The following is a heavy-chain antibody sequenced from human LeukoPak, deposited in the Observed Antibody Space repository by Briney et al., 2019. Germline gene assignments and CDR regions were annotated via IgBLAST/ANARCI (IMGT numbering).Heavy chain of an antibody. CDR1: GFTFSNAW. Sequence: GGSLRLSCAASGFTFSNAWMSWVRQAPGKGLEWVGRIKSKTDGGTTDYAAPVKGRFTISRDDSKNTLYLQMNSLKTEDTAVYYCTTDIVQGVSYAFDIWGQGTMVTVSS. CDR3: TTDIVQGVSYAFDI. J-gene: IGHJ3*02. V-gene: IGHV3-15*01. D-gene: IGHD3-10*01. CDR2: IKSKTDGGTT.